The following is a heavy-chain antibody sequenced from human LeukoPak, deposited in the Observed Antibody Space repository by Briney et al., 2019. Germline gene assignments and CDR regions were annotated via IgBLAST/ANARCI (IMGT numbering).Heavy chain of an antibody. J-gene: IGHJ4*02. CDR3: ARDLIRGLVARGFDY. D-gene: IGHD3-10*01. Sequence: SETLSLTCGVSGYSISSDNYWGWIRQPPGKGLEWLGSISRGGSTFYNPSLKSRVTILLDTSKNHFSLKLRSATAADTAVYYCARDLIRGLVARGFDYWGQGILVTVSS. V-gene: IGHV4-38-2*02. CDR1: GYSISSDNY. CDR2: ISRGGST.